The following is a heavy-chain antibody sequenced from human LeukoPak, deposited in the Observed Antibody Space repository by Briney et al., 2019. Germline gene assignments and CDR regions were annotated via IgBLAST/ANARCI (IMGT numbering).Heavy chain of an antibody. CDR1: GYTFTGYY. J-gene: IGHJ5*02. CDR2: INPNSGGT. V-gene: IGHV1-2*02. Sequence: ASVKVSCKASGYTFTGYYLHWVRQAPGQKLEWMGWINPNSGGTNYAQTFQGRVTMTRDTSISTAYMELSRLRSDDTAVYCCAGDLVEAAAKDHWFDPWGQGTLVTVSS. D-gene: IGHD6-13*01. CDR3: AGDLVEAAAKDHWFDP.